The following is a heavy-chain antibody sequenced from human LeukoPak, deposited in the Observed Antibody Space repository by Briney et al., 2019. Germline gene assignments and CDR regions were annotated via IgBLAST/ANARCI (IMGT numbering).Heavy chain of an antibody. CDR1: GYSISSGYY. Sequence: SETLSLTCAVSGYSISSGYYGGWRRQPPGQGLGWIGSIYHSGSTYYNPSLKSRVTISVDTSKNQFSLKLSSVTAADTAVYYCARVLVVVAATSYYYYGMDVWGKGTTVTVSS. V-gene: IGHV4-38-2*01. D-gene: IGHD2-15*01. CDR2: IYHSGST. J-gene: IGHJ6*04. CDR3: ARVLVVVAATSYYYYGMDV.